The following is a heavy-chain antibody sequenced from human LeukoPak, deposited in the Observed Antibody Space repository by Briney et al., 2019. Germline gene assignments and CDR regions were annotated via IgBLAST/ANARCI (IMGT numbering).Heavy chain of an antibody. CDR1: GNTCGNYW. CDR2: IYPADSDT. CDR3: RAYNWDEAPGFDL. D-gene: IGHD1-1*01. V-gene: IGHV5-51*01. Sequence: GAFPKISCHDSGNTCGNYWIAFVRPIAGKGLEFEVIIYPADSDTRYSPSFQGHVIISSDDSSTVAYLQWSSLKASDTARYYCRAYNWDEAPGFDLWGQGTMVTVSS. J-gene: IGHJ3*01.